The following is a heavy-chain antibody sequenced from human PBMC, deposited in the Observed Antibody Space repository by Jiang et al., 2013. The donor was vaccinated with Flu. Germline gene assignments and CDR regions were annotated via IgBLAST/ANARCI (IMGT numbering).Heavy chain of an antibody. CDR3: ARAPLVEYQLRPMAGSFDY. CDR2: IIPIFGTA. V-gene: IGHV1-69*01. J-gene: IGHJ4*02. D-gene: IGHD2-2*01. Sequence: KVSCKASGGTFSSYAISWVRQAPGQGLEWMGGIIPIFGTANYAQKFQGRVTITADESTSTAYMELSSLRSEDTAVYYCARAPLVEYQLRPMAGSFDYWGQGTLVTVSS. CDR1: GGTFSSYA.